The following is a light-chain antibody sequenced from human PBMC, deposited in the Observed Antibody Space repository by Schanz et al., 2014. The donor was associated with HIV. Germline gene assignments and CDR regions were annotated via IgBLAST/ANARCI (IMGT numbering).Light chain of an antibody. CDR3: ATWDDSLNGPV. CDR1: SSDVGGYNY. Sequence: QSALTQPASVSGSPGQSITIPCTGTSSDVGGYNYVSWYQQHPGKAPKLIIYDVSKRPSGVPDRFSGSKSGTSASLAISGLQSEDEADYYCATWDDSLNGPVFGGGTKLTVL. CDR2: DVS. J-gene: IGLJ3*02. V-gene: IGLV2-14*03.